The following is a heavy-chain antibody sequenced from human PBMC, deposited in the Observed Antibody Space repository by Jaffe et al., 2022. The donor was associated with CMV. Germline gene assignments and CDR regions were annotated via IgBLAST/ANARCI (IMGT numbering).Heavy chain of an antibody. CDR1: GGSFSGYY. J-gene: IGHJ3*02. Sequence: QVQLQQWGAGLLKPSETLSLTCAVYGGSFSGYYWSWIRQPPGKGLEWIGEINHSGSTNYNPSLKSRVTISVDTSKNQFSLKLSSVTAADTAVYYCASRLQTKHNRYCSGGSCYSGRGAFDIWGQGTMVTVSS. CDR3: ASRLQTKHNRYCSGGSCYSGRGAFDI. D-gene: IGHD2-15*01. CDR2: INHSGST. V-gene: IGHV4-34*01.